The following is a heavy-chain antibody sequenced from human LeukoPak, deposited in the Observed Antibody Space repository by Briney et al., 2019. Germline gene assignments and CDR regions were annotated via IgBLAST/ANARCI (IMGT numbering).Heavy chain of an antibody. CDR2: ISGSGGST. V-gene: IGHV3-23*01. J-gene: IGHJ4*02. D-gene: IGHD3-22*01. Sequence: GGTLRLSCAASGFTFSSYGMSWVRQAPGKGLEWVSAISGSGGSTYYADSVKGRFTISRDNSKNTLYLQMNSLRAEDTAVYYCAKDDDSSGYYYRDYWGQGTLVTVSS. CDR3: AKDDDSSGYYYRDY. CDR1: GFTFSSYG.